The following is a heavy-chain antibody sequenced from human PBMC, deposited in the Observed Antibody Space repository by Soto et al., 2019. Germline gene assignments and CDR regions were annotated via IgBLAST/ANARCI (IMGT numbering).Heavy chain of an antibody. D-gene: IGHD3-16*02. CDR3: ASRIIYYDSFRWRYRYYSRGFEP. Sequence: PSDTLCRTFAFDGVSFSGYYLSWICHPPGKVLEWIGEINHIASTNYYPSLKRRVTISVVTSKNQFSLKLGSVTAADTAVYYCASRIIYYDSFRWRYRYYSRGFEPWGQGTLVTVS. CDR1: GVSFSGYY. CDR2: INHIAST. V-gene: IGHV4-34*01. J-gene: IGHJ5*02.